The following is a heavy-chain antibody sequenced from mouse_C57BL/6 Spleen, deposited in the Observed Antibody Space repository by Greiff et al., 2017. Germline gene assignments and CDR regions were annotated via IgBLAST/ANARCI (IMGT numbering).Heavy chain of an antibody. D-gene: IGHD3-2*02. V-gene: IGHV1-7*01. CDR3: ARGSSGYVYAMDY. CDR2: INPSSGYT. Sequence: VQLQQSGAELAKPGASVKLSCKASGYTFTSYWMHWVKQRPGQGLEWIGYINPSSGYTKYNQKFKDKATLTADKSSSPAYMQLSSLTYEDSAVYYCARGSSGYVYAMDYWGQGTSVTVSS. J-gene: IGHJ4*01. CDR1: GYTFTSYW.